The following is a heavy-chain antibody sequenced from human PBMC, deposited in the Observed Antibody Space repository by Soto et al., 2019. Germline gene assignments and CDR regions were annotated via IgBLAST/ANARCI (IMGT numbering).Heavy chain of an antibody. CDR2: INHSGST. D-gene: IGHD4-17*01. J-gene: IGHJ4*02. CDR1: GGSFSGYY. V-gene: IGHV4-34*01. CDR3: AGMTTVTTPDY. Sequence: SETLSLTCAVYGGSFSGYYWSWIRQPPGKGLEWIGEINHSGSTNYNPSLKSRVTISVDTSKNQFSLKLSSVTAADTAVYYCAGMTTVTTPDYWGQGTLVTVSS.